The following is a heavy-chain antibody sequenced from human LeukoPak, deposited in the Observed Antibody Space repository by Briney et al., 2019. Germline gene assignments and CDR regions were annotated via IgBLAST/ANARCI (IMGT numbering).Heavy chain of an antibody. D-gene: IGHD6-19*01. Sequence: SETLSLTCTVSGGSISSGGYYWSWIRQPPGKGLEWIGYIYHSGSTYYNPSLKSRVTISVDTSKNQFSLKLSSVTAADTAVYYCARGLAPLSGWFRPGYYFDYWGQGTLVTVSS. CDR3: ARGLAPLSGWFRPGYYFDY. CDR2: IYHSGST. J-gene: IGHJ4*02. V-gene: IGHV4-30-2*01. CDR1: GGSISSGGYY.